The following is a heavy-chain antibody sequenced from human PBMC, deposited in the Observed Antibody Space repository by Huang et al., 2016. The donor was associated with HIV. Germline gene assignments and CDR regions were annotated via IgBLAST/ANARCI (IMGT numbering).Heavy chain of an antibody. CDR2: NYYSGNT. Sequence: QVQLQESGPGLVKPSETLSLTCTVSGGSVRSGSYYWSWIRQPPGKGLEWSGDIYNYYSGNTNCNPSLKSRVSITVDPSRNQFSLKVSSVTAADTAVYYCAAYHRRRAAHNFDYWGQGTLVTVSS. CDR1: GGSVRSGSYY. D-gene: IGHD6-6*01. CDR3: AAYHRRRAAHNFDY. J-gene: IGHJ4*02. V-gene: IGHV4-61*01.